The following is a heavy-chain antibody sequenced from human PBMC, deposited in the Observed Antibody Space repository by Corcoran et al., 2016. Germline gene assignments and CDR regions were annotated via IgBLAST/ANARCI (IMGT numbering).Heavy chain of an antibody. J-gene: IGHJ6*02. D-gene: IGHD6-6*01. CDR1: GDSVSSNSAT. CDR2: TYYRSKWYN. Sequence: QVQLQQSGPGLVKPSQTLSLACAISGDSVSSNSATWNWIRQSPSRGLEWLGRTYYRSKWYNDYAVSVKSRMTINPDTYKNQFSLQLNSVTPEDTAVYYCVREGETRRYGMDVWGQGTTVTVSS. CDR3: VREGETRRYGMDV. V-gene: IGHV6-1*01.